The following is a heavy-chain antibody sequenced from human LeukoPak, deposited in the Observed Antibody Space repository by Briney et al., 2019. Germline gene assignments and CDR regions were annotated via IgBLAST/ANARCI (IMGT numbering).Heavy chain of an antibody. CDR3: VRGYSYGYYFDY. V-gene: IGHV3-23*01. J-gene: IGHJ4*02. CDR2: ISGSGGNT. Sequence: PGGSLRLSCAASGFTFSSYAMSWVRQAPGKGLEWVSAISGSGGNTYYANSVKGRFTISRDNSKNTLYLQMSSLRAEDTAVYYCVRGYSYGYYFDYWGQGTLVTVSS. CDR1: GFTFSSYA. D-gene: IGHD5-18*01.